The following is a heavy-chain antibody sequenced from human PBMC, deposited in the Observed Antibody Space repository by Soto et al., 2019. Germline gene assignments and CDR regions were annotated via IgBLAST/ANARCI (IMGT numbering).Heavy chain of an antibody. V-gene: IGHV3-7*01. J-gene: IGHJ4*02. CDR3: VRDLDGYGRFDY. Sequence: WGSLRLSCSASGFIFRRCWMAWVRKAPGKGLEWVATIKLDGREKNYLDSVDGRFTISRDDVDNSMSLQRIRLRADDPAVSFCVRDLDGYGRFDYWGLGTPVTFSS. D-gene: IGHD5-18*01. CDR2: IKLDGREK. CDR1: GFIFRRCW.